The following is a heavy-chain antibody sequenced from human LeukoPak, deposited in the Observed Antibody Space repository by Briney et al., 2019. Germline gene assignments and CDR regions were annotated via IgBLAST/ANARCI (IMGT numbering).Heavy chain of an antibody. D-gene: IGHD3-10*01. J-gene: IGHJ4*02. CDR2: ISSSGSTI. Sequence: PGGSLRLSCTVSGFSFTDYYMSWIRQAPGKGLEWVSYISSSGSTIYYADSVKGRFTISRDSAKNSLYLQMNSLRAEDTAVYYCAREGSVRTFFDYWGQGTLVTVSS. CDR3: AREGSVRTFFDY. V-gene: IGHV3-11*01. CDR1: GFSFTDYY.